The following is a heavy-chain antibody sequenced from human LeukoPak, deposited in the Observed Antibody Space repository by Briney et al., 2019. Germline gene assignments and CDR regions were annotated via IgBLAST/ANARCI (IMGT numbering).Heavy chain of an antibody. CDR1: GGSFSGYY. CDR2: INHSGST. D-gene: IGHD4-23*01. CDR3: ARTTVDNWFDP. Sequence: SETLSLTCAVYGGSFSGYYWSWIRQPPGKGLEWIGEINHSGSTNYNPSLKSRVTISVDTSKNQLSLRLSSVTAADTAVYYCARTTVDNWFDPWGQGTLVTVSS. J-gene: IGHJ5*02. V-gene: IGHV4-34*01.